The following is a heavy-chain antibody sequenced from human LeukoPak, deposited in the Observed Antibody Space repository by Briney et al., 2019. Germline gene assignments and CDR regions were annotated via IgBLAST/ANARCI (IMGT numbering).Heavy chain of an antibody. Sequence: GGSLRLSCAASGFTLGSHAMHWVRQAPGKGLEWVAVISYDGSNKYYADYVKGRFTISRDNSKNTLYLEMNSLRAEDTAVYYCAKDIGSYYDYWGQGILVTVSS. V-gene: IGHV3-30*04. CDR2: ISYDGSNK. CDR1: GFTLGSHA. CDR3: AKDIGSYYDY. J-gene: IGHJ4*02. D-gene: IGHD3-10*01.